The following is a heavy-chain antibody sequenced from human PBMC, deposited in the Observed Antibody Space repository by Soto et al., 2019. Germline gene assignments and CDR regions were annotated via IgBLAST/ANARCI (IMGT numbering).Heavy chain of an antibody. CDR3: ARTVDTAMVGAYYYYYYGMDV. J-gene: IGHJ6*02. V-gene: IGHV1-18*01. CDR1: GYTFTSYG. D-gene: IGHD5-18*01. Sequence: GASVKVSCKASGYTFTSYGISWVRQAPGQGLEWMGWISAYNGNTNYAQKLQGRVTMTTDTSTSTAYMELRSLRSDDTAVYYCARTVDTAMVGAYYYYYYGMDVWGQGTTVTVSS. CDR2: ISAYNGNT.